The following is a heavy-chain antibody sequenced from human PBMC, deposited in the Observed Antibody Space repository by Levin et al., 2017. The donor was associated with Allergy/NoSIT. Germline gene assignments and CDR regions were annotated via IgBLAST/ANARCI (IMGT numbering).Heavy chain of an antibody. Sequence: SCTASGFTFGDYAMSWFRQAPGKGLEWVGFIRSKAYGGTTEYAASVKGRFTISRDDSKSIAYLQMNSLKTEDTAVYYCTRDVYFWSGYYKAYYYGMDVWGQGTTVTVSS. J-gene: IGHJ6*02. V-gene: IGHV3-49*03. CDR3: TRDVYFWSGYYKAYYYGMDV. CDR1: GFTFGDYA. CDR2: IRSKAYGGTT. D-gene: IGHD3-3*01.